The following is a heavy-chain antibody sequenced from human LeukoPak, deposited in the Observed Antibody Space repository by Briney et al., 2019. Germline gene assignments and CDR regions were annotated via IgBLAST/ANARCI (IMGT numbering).Heavy chain of an antibody. CDR1: GGAISRYY. V-gene: IGHV4-59*12. J-gene: IGHJ5*02. D-gene: IGHD3-10*01. Sequence: SETLSLTCSVSGGAISRYYWSWIRQPPGKGLEWIGYIYYSGSTNYNPSLKSRVTISVDTSKNQFSLRLSSVTSADTAIYFCARDRSEWSAEDNWFDPWGQGILVTVSS. CDR2: IYYSGST. CDR3: ARDRSEWSAEDNWFDP.